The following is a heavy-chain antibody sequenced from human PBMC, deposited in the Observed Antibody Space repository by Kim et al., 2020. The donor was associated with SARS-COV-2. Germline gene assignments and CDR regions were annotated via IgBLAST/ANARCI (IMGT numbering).Heavy chain of an antibody. D-gene: IGHD2-2*01. V-gene: IGHV3-15*01. Sequence: DYAAPVKCRFTISRDDSKNTLYLQMNSLKTEDTAVYYCFFVPQSSNGFDPWGQGTLVTVSS. J-gene: IGHJ5*02. CDR3: FFVPQSSNGFDP.